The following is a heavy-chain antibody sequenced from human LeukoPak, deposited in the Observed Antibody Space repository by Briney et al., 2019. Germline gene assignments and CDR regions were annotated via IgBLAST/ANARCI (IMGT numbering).Heavy chain of an antibody. D-gene: IGHD3-22*01. Sequence: GGFLRLSCAASGFTFSSYAMSWVRQAPGKGLEWVSAISGSGGSTYYADSMKGRFTISRDNSKNTLYLQMNSLRAEDTAVYYCAKLYSPLVVITGREALYWGQGTLVTVSS. CDR3: AKLYSPLVVITGREALY. CDR2: ISGSGGST. CDR1: GFTFSSYA. V-gene: IGHV3-23*01. J-gene: IGHJ4*02.